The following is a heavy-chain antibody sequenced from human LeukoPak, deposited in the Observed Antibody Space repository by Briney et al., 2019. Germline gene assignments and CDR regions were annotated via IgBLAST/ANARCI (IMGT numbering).Heavy chain of an antibody. J-gene: IGHJ6*02. CDR3: VKDRTSRGSGSYWSYGMDV. CDR1: GSTFSNYW. CDR2: IKGDGSEK. D-gene: IGHD3-10*01. Sequence: GGSLRLSCAASGSTFSNYWMSWVRQTPGKEPEWVANIKGDGSEKDYVDSVKGRFTISRDNSENSLHLQMNSLRSEDTAVYYCVKDRTSRGSGSYWSYGMDVWGQGTTVTVSS. V-gene: IGHV3-7*03.